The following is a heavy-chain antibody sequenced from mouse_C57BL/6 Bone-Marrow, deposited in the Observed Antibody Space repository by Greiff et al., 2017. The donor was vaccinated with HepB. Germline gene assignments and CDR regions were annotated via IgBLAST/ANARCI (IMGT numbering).Heavy chain of an antibody. CDR1: GFNIKDYY. V-gene: IGHV14-2*01. CDR3: AARYVARDYFDY. CDR2: IDPEDGET. D-gene: IGHD1-1*01. Sequence: EVQGVESGAELVKPGASVKLSCTASGFNIKDYYMHWVKQRTEQGLEWIGRIDPEDGETKYAPKFQGKATITADTSSNTAYLQLSSLTSEDTAVYYCAARYVARDYFDYWGQGTTLTVSS. J-gene: IGHJ2*01.